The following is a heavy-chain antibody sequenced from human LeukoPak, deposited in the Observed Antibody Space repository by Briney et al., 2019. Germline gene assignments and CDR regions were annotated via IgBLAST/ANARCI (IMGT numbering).Heavy chain of an antibody. CDR3: ASSPRYYYMDV. V-gene: IGHV1-18*04. CDR2: ISAYNGNT. CDR1: GYTFTSYY. Sequence: EASVKVSCKASGYTFTSYYMHWVRQAPGQGLEWMGWISAYNGNTNYAQKLQGRVTMTTDTSTSTAYMELRSLRSDDTAVYYCASSPRYYYMDVWGKGTTVTVSS. J-gene: IGHJ6*03.